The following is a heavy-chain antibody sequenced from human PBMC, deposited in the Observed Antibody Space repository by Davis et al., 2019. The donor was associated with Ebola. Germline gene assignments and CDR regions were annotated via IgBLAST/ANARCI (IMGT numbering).Heavy chain of an antibody. J-gene: IGHJ5*02. CDR1: GGSISSGGYY. CDR3: SRGAYGSRSSSWFDP. Sequence: SETLSLTCTVSGGSISSGGYYWSWIRQHPGKGLEWIGRISSSGSTDYNPSLKSRVTMSVDTSKKQFSLKLSSVTAADTAVYYCSRGAYGSRSSSWFDPWGQGTLVTVSS. V-gene: IGHV4-61*08. CDR2: ISSSGST. D-gene: IGHD3-10*01.